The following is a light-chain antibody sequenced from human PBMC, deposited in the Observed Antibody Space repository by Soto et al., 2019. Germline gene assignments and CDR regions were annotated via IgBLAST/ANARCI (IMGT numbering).Light chain of an antibody. J-gene: IGKJ1*01. Sequence: DIQMTQSPSTLSASVGDRITITCRASQSISSWLAWYQQKPGKAPKLLIYKASSLESGVPSRFSGSGSGTEFTLTISSLQPDEFATYYCQQYINSLRTFGQGTKVEIK. CDR2: KAS. V-gene: IGKV1-5*03. CDR3: QQYINSLRT. CDR1: QSISSW.